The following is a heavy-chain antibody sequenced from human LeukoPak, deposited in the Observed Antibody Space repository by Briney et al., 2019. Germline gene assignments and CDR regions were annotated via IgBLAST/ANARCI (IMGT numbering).Heavy chain of an antibody. CDR2: IYPGDSDT. V-gene: IGHV5-51*01. CDR3: ARFHCSGGSCYADYYYYMDV. D-gene: IGHD2-15*01. J-gene: IGHJ6*03. Sequence: GESLKISCKGFGYSFTSYWIGWVRQMPGKGLEWMGIIYPGDSDTRYSPSFQGQVTISADKSISTAYLQWSSLKASDTAMYYCARFHCSGGSCYADYYYYMDVWGKGTTVTVSS. CDR1: GYSFTSYW.